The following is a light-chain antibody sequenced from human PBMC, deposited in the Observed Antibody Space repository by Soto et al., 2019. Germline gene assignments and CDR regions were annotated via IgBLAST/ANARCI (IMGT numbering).Light chain of an antibody. V-gene: IGKV1-5*01. CDR2: DAS. Sequence: DIQMTQSPSTLSASVGDRVTITCRASQSISSWLAWYQQKPGKAPKLLIYDASSLESGVPSRFSGRGSGTEFTLTISSLQPGDFAAYYCQQYNSWWTFGQGTKVEIK. CDR3: QQYNSWWT. J-gene: IGKJ1*01. CDR1: QSISSW.